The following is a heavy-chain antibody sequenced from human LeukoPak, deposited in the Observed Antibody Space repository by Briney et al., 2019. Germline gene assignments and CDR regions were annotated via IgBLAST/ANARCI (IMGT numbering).Heavy chain of an antibody. CDR1: GFTFSSYA. CDR3: ARGHWFDP. Sequence: GGSLRLSCAASGFTFSSYAMHWVRQAPGKGLEWVSVIYGGDSTYYADSVKGRFTISRDNSKNTLYLQMNSLRAEDTAVYYCARGHWFDPWGQGTLVTVSS. V-gene: IGHV3-66*01. CDR2: IYGGDST. J-gene: IGHJ5*02.